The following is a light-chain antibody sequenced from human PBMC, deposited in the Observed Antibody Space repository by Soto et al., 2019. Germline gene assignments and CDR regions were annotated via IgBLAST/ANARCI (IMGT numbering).Light chain of an antibody. V-gene: IGKV1-5*03. J-gene: IGKJ1*01. CDR3: QQYYYYWT. CDR1: QSISNF. CDR2: EVS. Sequence: DIQMTQSPSTLSASVGDRVTITCRASQSISNFLAWYQQKPGKVPNVLISEVSTLKSGVPSRFSGSGSGTEFTLTISSLQPDDSATYYCQQYYYYWTFGQGTKVEVK.